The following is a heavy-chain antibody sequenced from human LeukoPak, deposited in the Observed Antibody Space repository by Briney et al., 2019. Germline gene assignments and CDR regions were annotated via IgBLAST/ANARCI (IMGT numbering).Heavy chain of an antibody. V-gene: IGHV3-53*01. D-gene: IGHD6-6*01. CDR1: GFIVTTTP. CDR3: ARLVYK. J-gene: IGHJ4*02. CDR2: IYSGGGT. Sequence: GGSLRLSCTVSGFIVTTTPMTWVRQAPGQGLEWVSSIYSGGGTYYAEFVKGRFTISRDRSKNALYLQMNSLRLEDTAMFYCARLVYKWGQGTLVTVSS.